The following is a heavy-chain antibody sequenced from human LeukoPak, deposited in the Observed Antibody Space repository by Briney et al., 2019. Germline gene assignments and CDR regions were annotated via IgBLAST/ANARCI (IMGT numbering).Heavy chain of an antibody. CDR2: TYYRSKWHN. Sequence: SQALSLTCAISGDSVSSNSGAWNWIRQSPSRGLEWLARTYYRSKWHNGYAVSVKSRITINPDTSKNQFSLHLNSVTPEDTAVYYCVGGPGSLLHWGQGILVTVSS. CDR1: GDSVSSNSGA. CDR3: VGGPGSLLH. J-gene: IGHJ4*02. V-gene: IGHV6-1*01.